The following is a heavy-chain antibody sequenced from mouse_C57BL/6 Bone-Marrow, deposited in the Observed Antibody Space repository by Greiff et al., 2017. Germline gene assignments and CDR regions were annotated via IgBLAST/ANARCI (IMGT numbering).Heavy chain of an antibody. D-gene: IGHD1-1*01. Sequence: DVMLVESGGGLVKPGGSLKLSCAASGFTFSSYTMSWVRQTPGKRLEWVATISGGGGNTYYPDSVKGRFTISRDNAKNTLYMQMSSLRSEDTALYDCARQRDYYGSSYGFAYWGQGTLVTVSA. CDR1: GFTFSSYT. CDR2: ISGGGGNT. J-gene: IGHJ3*01. V-gene: IGHV5-9*01. CDR3: ARQRDYYGSSYGFAY.